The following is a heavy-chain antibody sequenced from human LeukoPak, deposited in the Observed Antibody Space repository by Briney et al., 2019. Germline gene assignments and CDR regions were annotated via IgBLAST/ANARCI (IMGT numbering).Heavy chain of an antibody. Sequence: ASVKVSCKSSGYTFTSYYMHWVRQAPGQGLEWMGIINPSGGSTSYAQKFQGRVTMTRDTSTSTVYMELSSLRSEDTAVYYCVQWLVRYYYYYWGQGTLVTVSS. D-gene: IGHD6-19*01. CDR3: VQWLVRYYYYY. J-gene: IGHJ4*02. V-gene: IGHV1-46*01. CDR1: GYTFTSYY. CDR2: INPSGGST.